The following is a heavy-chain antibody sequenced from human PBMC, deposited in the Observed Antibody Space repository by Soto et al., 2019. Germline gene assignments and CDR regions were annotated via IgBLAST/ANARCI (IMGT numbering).Heavy chain of an antibody. CDR2: IIPIFGTA. CDR3: ARDGGRHSGGIDY. CDR1: GGTFSSYS. Sequence: QVQLVQSGAEVKKPGSSVKVSCKASGGTFSSYSINWVRQAPGQGHEWMGEIIPIFGTANYAQKFQGRVTITADDSTSTAYMELSSLRSEDTAVYYCARDGGRHSGGIDYWGQGTLVTVSS. J-gene: IGHJ4*02. D-gene: IGHD1-26*01. V-gene: IGHV1-69*01.